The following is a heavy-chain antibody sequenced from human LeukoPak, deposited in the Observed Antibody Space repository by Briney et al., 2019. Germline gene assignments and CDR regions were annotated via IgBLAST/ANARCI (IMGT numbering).Heavy chain of an antibody. CDR3: ARTTTYSSGWYGAY. V-gene: IGHV5-51*01. D-gene: IGHD6-19*01. CDR1: GYRYSDYW. CDR2: IYGGDSET. J-gene: IGHJ4*02. Sequence: GESLKISCKGSGYRYSDYWIGWVRQMPGKGLEWMGIIYGGDSETRYSPSLQGQVTISADKSINIAYLQWSSLKASDTAMYYCARTTTYSSGWYGAYWGQGTLVTVSS.